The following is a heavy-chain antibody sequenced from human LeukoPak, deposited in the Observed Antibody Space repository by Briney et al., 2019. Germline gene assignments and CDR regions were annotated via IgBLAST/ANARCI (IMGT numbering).Heavy chain of an antibody. D-gene: IGHD2/OR15-2a*01. J-gene: IGHJ5*02. CDR3: AKVTFEGVDP. CDR1: GFTFSSYV. CDR2: ISGSGGRT. Sequence: GGSLRLSCAASGFTFSSYVMSWGRQAPGKGLEWVPGISGSGGRTYYADSVKGRFTISRDNSKNTLYLQMNSLRAEDTALYYCAKVTFEGVDPWGQGTLVTVSS. V-gene: IGHV3-23*01.